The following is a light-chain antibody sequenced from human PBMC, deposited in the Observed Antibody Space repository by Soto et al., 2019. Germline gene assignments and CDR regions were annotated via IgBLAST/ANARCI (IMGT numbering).Light chain of an antibody. Sequence: IQLTQSPSSLSASVGDRVTITCRASQSISSYLAWYQQKPGKAPKLLIYAASTLQSGVPSRFSGSGSGTDFTLTISSLQPEDFATYYCQQYENYWTFGQGTKVEIK. CDR2: AAS. CDR1: QSISSY. V-gene: IGKV1-9*01. J-gene: IGKJ1*01. CDR3: QQYENYWT.